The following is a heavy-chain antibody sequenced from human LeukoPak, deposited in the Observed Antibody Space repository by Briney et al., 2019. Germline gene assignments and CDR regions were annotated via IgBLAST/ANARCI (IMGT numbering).Heavy chain of an antibody. V-gene: IGHV4-59*08. CDR3: ARHPQYPGAYGFTGFDY. CDR2: IYYSGST. Sequence: SETLSLTCTVSGGSISSYYWSWIRQPPGKGLEWIGYIYYSGSTNYNPSLKSRVTISVDTSKSQFSLKLSSVTAADTAVYYCARHPQYPGAYGFTGFDYWGQGTLVTVSS. CDR1: GGSISSYY. D-gene: IGHD3/OR15-3a*01. J-gene: IGHJ4*02.